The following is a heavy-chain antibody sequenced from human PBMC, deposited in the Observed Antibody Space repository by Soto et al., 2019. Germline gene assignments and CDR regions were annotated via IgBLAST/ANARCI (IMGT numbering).Heavy chain of an antibody. J-gene: IGHJ6*02. V-gene: IGHV4-4*02. CDR1: GGSISSSNW. CDR3: ARVVPAASYGMDV. D-gene: IGHD2-2*01. CDR2: IFHSGST. Sequence: SETLSLTCAVSGGSISSSNWWSWVRQPPGKGLEWIGEIFHSGSTNHNPSLKSRVTISVDKSKNQFSLKLSSVTAADTAVYYCARVVPAASYGMDVWGQGTTVTVSS.